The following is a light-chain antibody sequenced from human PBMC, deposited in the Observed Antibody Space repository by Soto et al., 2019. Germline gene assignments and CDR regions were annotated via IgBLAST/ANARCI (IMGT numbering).Light chain of an antibody. CDR2: EVS. J-gene: IGLJ2*01. Sequence: QSALTQPASVSGSPGQSITISCTGTSSDVGNYNLVSWYQHHPGTAPKLMISEVSNRPSGVSNRFSGSKSGNTASLTISGLQAEDEADYSCCSYAGSNTYLVFGGGTKLTVL. CDR3: CSYAGSNTYLV. V-gene: IGLV2-23*02. CDR1: SSDVGNYNL.